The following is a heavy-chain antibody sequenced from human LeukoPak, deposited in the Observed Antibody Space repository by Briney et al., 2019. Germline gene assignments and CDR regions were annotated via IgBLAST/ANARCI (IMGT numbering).Heavy chain of an antibody. CDR2: ISSSGGTI. V-gene: IGHV3-11*01. Sequence: GGSLRLSCAASGFTFSDYYMSWIRQAPGKGLEWVSYISSSGGTIYYADSVKGRFTISRDNAKNSLFLQMNSLTAEDTAVYYCARDSGELPPRVDYWGQGTLVTVSS. CDR3: ARDSGELPPRVDY. D-gene: IGHD1-26*01. CDR1: GFTFSDYY. J-gene: IGHJ4*02.